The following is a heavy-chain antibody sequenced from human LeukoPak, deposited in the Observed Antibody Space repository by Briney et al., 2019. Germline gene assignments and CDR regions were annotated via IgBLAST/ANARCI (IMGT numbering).Heavy chain of an antibody. Sequence: SETLSLTCAVSGYSISSGYYWGWIRQPPGKGLEWIGSIYHSGSTYYNPSLKSRVTISVDTSKNQFSLKLSSVTAADTAVYYCARETQPDYGDVYLRVGYYYYMDVWGKGTTVTVSS. CDR2: IYHSGST. CDR1: GYSISSGYY. J-gene: IGHJ6*03. V-gene: IGHV4-38-2*02. CDR3: ARETQPDYGDVYLRVGYYYYMDV. D-gene: IGHD4-17*01.